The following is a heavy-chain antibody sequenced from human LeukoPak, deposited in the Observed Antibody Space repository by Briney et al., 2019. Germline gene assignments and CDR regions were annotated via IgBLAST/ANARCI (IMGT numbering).Heavy chain of an antibody. D-gene: IGHD2-2*02. CDR1: GYTFTGYY. V-gene: IGHV1-18*04. Sequence: ASVKVSCKASGYTFTGYYMHWVRQAPGQGLEWMGWISAYNGNTNYAQKLQGRVTMTTDTSTSTAYMELRSLRSDDTAVYYCARDDREAYCSSTSCYTDDAFDIWGQGTMVTVSS. J-gene: IGHJ3*02. CDR2: ISAYNGNT. CDR3: ARDDREAYCSSTSCYTDDAFDI.